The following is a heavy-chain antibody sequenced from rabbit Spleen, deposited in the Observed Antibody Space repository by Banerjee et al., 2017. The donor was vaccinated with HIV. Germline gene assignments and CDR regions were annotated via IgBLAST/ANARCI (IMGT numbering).Heavy chain of an antibody. J-gene: IGHJ4*01. D-gene: IGHD6-1*01. CDR3: ARGDSGCVYFDL. CDR2: IYNGNSGT. V-gene: IGHV1S40*01. CDR1: GFDFSRNF. Sequence: QSLEESGGDLVKPGASLILTCTASGFDFSRNFMCRVRQAQGKGLEWIACIYNGNSGTYYASWAKGRFTISKTSSTTVTLQMTSLTAADTVSYFCARGDSGCVYFDLWGQGTLVTVS.